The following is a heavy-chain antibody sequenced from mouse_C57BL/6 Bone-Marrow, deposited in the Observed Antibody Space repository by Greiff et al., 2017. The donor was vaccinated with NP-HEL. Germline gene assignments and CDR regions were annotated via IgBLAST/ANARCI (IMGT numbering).Heavy chain of an antibody. V-gene: IGHV1-5*01. CDR3: TKYPWFAY. CDR2: IYPGNSDT. J-gene: IGHJ3*01. Sequence: VQLQQSGTVLARPGASVKMSCKTSGYTFTSYWMHWVKQRPGQGLEWIGAIYPGNSDTSYNQKFKGKGKLTAVTSASTAYMELSSLTNEDSAVYYCTKYPWFAYWGQGTLVTVSA. CDR1: GYTFTSYW.